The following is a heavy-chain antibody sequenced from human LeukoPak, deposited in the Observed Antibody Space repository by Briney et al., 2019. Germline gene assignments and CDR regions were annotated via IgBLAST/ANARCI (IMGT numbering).Heavy chain of an antibody. CDR2: ISSSGSTI. J-gene: IGHJ4*02. Sequence: GGSLRLSCAASGFTFSNAWMSWVRQAPGKGLEWVSYISSSGSTIYYADSVKGRFTISRDNAKNSLYLQMSSLRAEDTAVYYCARWWFGEAHIDYWGQGTLVTVSS. CDR3: ARWWFGEAHIDY. D-gene: IGHD3-10*01. CDR1: GFTFSNAW. V-gene: IGHV3-11*01.